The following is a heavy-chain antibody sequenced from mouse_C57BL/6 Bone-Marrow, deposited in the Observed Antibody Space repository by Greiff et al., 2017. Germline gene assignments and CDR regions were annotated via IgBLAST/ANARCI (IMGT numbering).Heavy chain of an antibody. D-gene: IGHD1-1*01. V-gene: IGHV1-64*01. CDR2: IHPNSGST. CDR1: GYTFTSYW. J-gene: IGHJ4*01. CDR3: ARPPLYYGSIYYAMDY. Sequence: QVQLQQPGAELVKPGASVKLSCKASGYTFTSYWMHWVKQRPGQGLEWIGMIHPNSGSTNYNEKFKSKATLTVEKSSSTAYMQLSSLTSEYSAVYYCARPPLYYGSIYYAMDYWGQGTSVTVSS.